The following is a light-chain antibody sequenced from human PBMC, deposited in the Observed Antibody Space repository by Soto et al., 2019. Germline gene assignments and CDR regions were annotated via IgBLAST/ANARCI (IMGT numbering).Light chain of an antibody. CDR2: EVS. Sequence: QSVLTQPASVSGSPGQSITISCTGTSSDVGGYNYVSWYQHHPGKAPKLMIYEVSNRPSGVSNRFSGSKSGNTASLTISGLQAADEADYYCSSYTTRSTLVFGGGTKLTVL. CDR1: SSDVGGYNY. J-gene: IGLJ2*01. CDR3: SSYTTRSTLV. V-gene: IGLV2-14*01.